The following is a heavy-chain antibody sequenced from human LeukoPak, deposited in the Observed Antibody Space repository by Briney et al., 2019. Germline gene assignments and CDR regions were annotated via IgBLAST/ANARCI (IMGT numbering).Heavy chain of an antibody. CDR2: INPSGGGT. J-gene: IGHJ6*02. Sequence: ASVKVSCKASGYTFTSYYMHWVRQAPGQGLEWMGIINPSGGGTSYAQKFQGRVTMTRDTSTSTVYMEPSSLRSEDTAVYYCARALTGATYYYYGMDVWGQGTTVTVSS. CDR1: GYTFTSYY. D-gene: IGHD7-27*01. V-gene: IGHV1-46*01. CDR3: ARALTGATYYYYGMDV.